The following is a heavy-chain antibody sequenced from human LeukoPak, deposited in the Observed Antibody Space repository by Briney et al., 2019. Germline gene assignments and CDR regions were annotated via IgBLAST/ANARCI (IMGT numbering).Heavy chain of an antibody. Sequence: SETLSLTCGVSGYSISSGYHWGWIRQPTGKGLEWIGSMPHSGSTYYNPSLKRRVTISVDTSRNQFSVKLSSVTAADTAVYYCARHHLYDSSGDGRYYFDYWGQGTLVTVSS. D-gene: IGHD3-22*01. CDR2: MPHSGST. CDR3: ARHHLYDSSGDGRYYFDY. V-gene: IGHV4-38-2*01. J-gene: IGHJ4*02. CDR1: GYSISSGYH.